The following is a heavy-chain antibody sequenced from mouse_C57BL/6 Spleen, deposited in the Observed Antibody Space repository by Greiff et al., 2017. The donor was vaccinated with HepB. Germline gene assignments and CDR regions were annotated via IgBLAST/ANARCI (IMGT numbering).Heavy chain of an antibody. CDR1: GFTFSSYT. Sequence: EVMLVESGGGLVKPGGSLKLSCAASGFTFSSYTMSWVRQTPEKRLEWVATISGGGGNTYYPDSVKGRFTISRDNAKHTLYLQRSSLRSEDTALYYCARRVYYGFDYWGQGTTVTVSS. CDR2: ISGGGGNT. J-gene: IGHJ2*01. D-gene: IGHD1-1*01. CDR3: ARRVYYGFDY. V-gene: IGHV5-9*01.